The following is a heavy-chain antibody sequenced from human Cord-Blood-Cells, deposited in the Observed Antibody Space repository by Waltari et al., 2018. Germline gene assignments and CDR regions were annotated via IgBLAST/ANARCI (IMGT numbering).Heavy chain of an antibody. D-gene: IGHD3-3*01. CDR1: GGSFSGSY. CDR3: ARYYDFWRGDAFDI. Sequence: QVQLQQWGAGLLKPSETLSLTCAVYGGSFSGSYWSWLRQPPGKGLEWIGEINHSGSTNYTPSLKSRVTISVDTSKNQFSLKLSSVTAADTAVYYCARYYDFWRGDAFDIWGQGTMVTVSS. CDR2: INHSGST. V-gene: IGHV4-34*01. J-gene: IGHJ3*02.